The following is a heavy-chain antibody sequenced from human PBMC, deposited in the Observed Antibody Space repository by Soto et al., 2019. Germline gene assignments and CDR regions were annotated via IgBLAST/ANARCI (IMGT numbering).Heavy chain of an antibody. D-gene: IGHD3-16*01. V-gene: IGHV3-9*01. J-gene: IGHJ6*03. CDR3: AKGGLSPHGYYFYYYMDV. CDR1: GVTFDDYA. CDR2: ISWNGVNI. Sequence: EVQLVESGGALVQPGRSLRLSCAASGVTFDDYAMHWVRQAPGKGLEWVSGISWNGVNIDYADSVKGRFTISRDNTKNSLYLQMNNLRAEDTALYYCAKGGLSPHGYYFYYYMDVWGKGTTVTVSS.